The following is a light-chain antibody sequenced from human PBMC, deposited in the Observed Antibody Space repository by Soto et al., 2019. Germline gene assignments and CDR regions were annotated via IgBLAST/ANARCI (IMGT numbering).Light chain of an antibody. CDR1: NVDVGGYNY. CDR2: EVS. Sequence: QSVLTQPASVSGCPGQSITMSCTGTNVDVGGYNYVSWYQHHPGKAPKLLIFEVSNRPSGVSNRFSGSKSGNTASLTISGLQSEDEADYYCASYTIKTTYVFGSGTKVTVL. V-gene: IGLV2-14*01. J-gene: IGLJ1*01. CDR3: ASYTIKTTYV.